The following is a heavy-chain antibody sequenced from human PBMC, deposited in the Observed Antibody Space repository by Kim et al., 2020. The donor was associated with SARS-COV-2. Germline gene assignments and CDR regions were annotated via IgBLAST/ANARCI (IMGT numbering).Heavy chain of an antibody. Sequence: GNTNYARKLQGRVTMTTDPSTSTAYMELRSLRSDDTAVYYCAGEGKGDDLWGQGTLVTVSS. CDR2: GNT. V-gene: IGHV1-18*01. D-gene: IGHD3-16*01. J-gene: IGHJ5*02. CDR3: AGEGKGDDL.